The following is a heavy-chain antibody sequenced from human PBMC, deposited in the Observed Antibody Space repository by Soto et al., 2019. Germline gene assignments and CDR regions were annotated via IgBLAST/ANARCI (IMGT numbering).Heavy chain of an antibody. CDR2: ISYDGVNK. D-gene: IGHD4-17*01. CDR1: GFTFSSYG. J-gene: IGHJ6*02. CDR3: ARDNDYGDKYYYYYYGMDV. V-gene: IGHV3-30*03. Sequence: GGSLRLSCAASGFTFSSYGMHWVRQAPGKGLEWVAVISYDGVNKYYADSVTGRFTIPRDNAKNTLYLQRNSLRAEDTAVYYCARDNDYGDKYYYYYYGMDVWGQGTTVTVSS.